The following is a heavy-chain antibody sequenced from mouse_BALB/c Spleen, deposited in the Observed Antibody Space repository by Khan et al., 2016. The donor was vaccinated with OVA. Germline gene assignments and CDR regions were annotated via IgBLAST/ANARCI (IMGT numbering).Heavy chain of an antibody. Sequence: QIQLVQSGPELKKPGETVKISCKASGYTFTNYGMNWVKQAPGKGLKWMGWINTYTGEPTYADDFKGRFAFSLETSASTAYLQINNLKNEDTATYFWARPPYLSYVKVYRGQGTSVTVSS. CDR3: ARPPYLSYVKVY. CDR1: GYTFTNYG. V-gene: IGHV9-3-1*01. CDR2: INTYTGEP. J-gene: IGHJ4*01. D-gene: IGHD2-10*01.